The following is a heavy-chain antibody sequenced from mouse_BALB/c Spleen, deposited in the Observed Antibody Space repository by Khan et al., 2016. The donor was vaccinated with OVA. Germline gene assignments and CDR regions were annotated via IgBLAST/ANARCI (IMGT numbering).Heavy chain of an antibody. CDR3: ARGGITTGYFDY. D-gene: IGHD1-1*01. Sequence: VQLQQPGTELARPGASVKLSCKASGYTFTSYWMQWVKQRPGQGLEWIGAVYPGDGNTRYTQKFKGKATLTADKSSSTAYIQLSSLASEDSAVYYCARGGITTGYFDYWGQGTTLTVSS. CDR1: GYTFTSYW. V-gene: IGHV1-87*01. CDR2: VYPGDGNT. J-gene: IGHJ2*01.